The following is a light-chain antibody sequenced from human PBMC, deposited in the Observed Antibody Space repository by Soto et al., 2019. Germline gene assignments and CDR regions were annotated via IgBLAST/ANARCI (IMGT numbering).Light chain of an antibody. J-gene: IGLJ1*01. CDR2: DVS. CDR3: ISYTTSDSDV. V-gene: IGLV2-14*01. Sequence: QSALTQPASVSGSPGQSITISCSGTSSDVGGYNYVSWYQQHPGKAPKLMIYDVSTRPSGVSNRFSGSKSGNTASLTISGLQAEDEADYYCISYTTSDSDVVGTGTKLTVL. CDR1: SSDVGGYNY.